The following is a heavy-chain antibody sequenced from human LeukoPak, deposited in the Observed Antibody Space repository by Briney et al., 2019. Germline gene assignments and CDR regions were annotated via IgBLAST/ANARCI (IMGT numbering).Heavy chain of an antibody. Sequence: PSETLSLTCTVSGGSISSYYWSWIRQPPGEELEWIGYFHYSGTTNYNPSLKSRVTISVDTSKNQFSLKLRFVTAADTAVYYCARGVGATVPPYYFDYWGQGTLVTVSS. CDR3: ARGVGATVPPYYFDY. D-gene: IGHD1-26*01. V-gene: IGHV4-59*08. J-gene: IGHJ4*02. CDR2: FHYSGTT. CDR1: GGSISSYY.